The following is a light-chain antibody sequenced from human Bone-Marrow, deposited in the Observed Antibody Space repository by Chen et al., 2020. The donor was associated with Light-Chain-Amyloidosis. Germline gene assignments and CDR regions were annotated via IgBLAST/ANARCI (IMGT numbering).Light chain of an antibody. V-gene: IGLV3-21*02. J-gene: IGLJ3*02. CDR1: NIGSTS. Sequence: SYVLTQPSSVSVAPGQTATIACGGNNIGSTSVHWYQQTPGQAPLLVVYDDSDLPSGIPERVYGSHSGNTATLTISGVEAGDEADYYCQVWVRSSDRRVFGGGTKLTVL. CDR2: DDS. CDR3: QVWVRSSDRRV.